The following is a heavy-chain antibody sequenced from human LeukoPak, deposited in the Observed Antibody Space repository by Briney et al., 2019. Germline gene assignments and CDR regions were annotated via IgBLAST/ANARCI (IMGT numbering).Heavy chain of an antibody. CDR2: IRYDGSNK. D-gene: IGHD6-13*01. CDR1: GFTFSTYG. CDR3: AKDQAAPVDYFDY. Sequence: GGSLRLSCAASGFTFSTYGMHWVRQAPGKGLEWVAFIRYDGSNKYYADSVKGRFTISRDNSKNTLYLQTNSLRAEDTAVYYCAKDQAAPVDYFDYWGQGTLVTVSS. V-gene: IGHV3-30*02. J-gene: IGHJ4*02.